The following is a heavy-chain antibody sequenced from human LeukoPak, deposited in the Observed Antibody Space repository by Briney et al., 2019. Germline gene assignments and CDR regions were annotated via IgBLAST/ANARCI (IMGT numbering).Heavy chain of an antibody. J-gene: IGHJ4*02. CDR3: ARVAATIAD. CDR1: GYTFIDYH. V-gene: IGHV1-2*02. Sequence: GASVKVSCKASGYTFIDYHMHWVRQAPGQGLEWMAWINPKTGGSNSAQKFQGRVTMTRDTSISTAYMELSRLRSDDTAVYYCARVAATIADWGQGTLVTVSS. CDR2: INPKTGGS. D-gene: IGHD5-12*01.